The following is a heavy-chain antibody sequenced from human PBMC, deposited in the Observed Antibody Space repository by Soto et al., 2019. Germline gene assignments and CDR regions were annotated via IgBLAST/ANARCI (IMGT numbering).Heavy chain of an antibody. CDR3: ARDQFNHVSNYYYALDV. V-gene: IGHV1-69*01. CDR2: FIPMFNRP. Sequence: QVQLVQSGAEVKKPGSSVKVSCKASGGTFSSYAISWVRQAPGQGLEWMGGFIPMFNRPHSARKFQGRVTITADESTSTAYMDLSSLRSEDTSVYYCARDQFNHVSNYYYALDVWGQGTTVTVSS. CDR1: GGTFSSYA. J-gene: IGHJ6*02.